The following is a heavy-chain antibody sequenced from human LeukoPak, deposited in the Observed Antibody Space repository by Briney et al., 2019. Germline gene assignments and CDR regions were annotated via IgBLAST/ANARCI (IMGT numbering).Heavy chain of an antibody. J-gene: IGHJ4*02. V-gene: IGHV1-18*01. Sequence: ASVKVSCKASGYTFTSYGISWVRQAPGQGLEWMGWISAYNGNTNYAQKLQGRVTMTTDTSTSTAYMELRSLRSDDTAVYYCARDLGDPGPLPRNYWGQGTLVTVSS. CDR3: ARDLGDPGPLPRNY. CDR2: ISAYNGNT. D-gene: IGHD5-24*01. CDR1: GYTFTSYG.